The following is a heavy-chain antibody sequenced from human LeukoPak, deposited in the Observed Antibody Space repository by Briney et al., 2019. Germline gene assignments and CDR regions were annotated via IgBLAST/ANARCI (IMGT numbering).Heavy chain of an antibody. D-gene: IGHD3-22*01. CDR3: ARGITYYYDSSGSE. CDR2: MNPNGGNT. CDR1: GYTFTSYD. V-gene: IGHV1-8*01. Sequence: GASVKVSCKASGYTFTSYDINWVRQATGEGLEWMGCMNPNGGNTGYAQKFQGRVTMTRNTSISTAYMELSRLRSEDTAVYYCARGITYYYDSSGSEWGQGTLVTVSS. J-gene: IGHJ4*02.